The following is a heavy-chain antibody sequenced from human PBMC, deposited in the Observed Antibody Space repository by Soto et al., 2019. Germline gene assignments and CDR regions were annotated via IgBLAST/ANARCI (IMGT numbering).Heavy chain of an antibody. CDR2: TYYRSKWYN. CDR3: ARDPETLLRYFDWTYYYGMDV. J-gene: IGHJ6*02. Sequence: SETLSLTCAISGDSVSSNSAAWNWIRQSPSRGLEWLGRTYYRSKWYNDYAVSVKSRITINPDTSKNQFSLQLNSVTPEDTAVYYCARDPETLLRYFDWTYYYGMDVWGQGTTVTSP. V-gene: IGHV6-1*01. CDR1: GDSVSSNSAA. D-gene: IGHD3-9*01.